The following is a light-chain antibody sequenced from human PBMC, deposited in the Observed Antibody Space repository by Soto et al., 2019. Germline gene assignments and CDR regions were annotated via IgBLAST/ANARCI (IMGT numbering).Light chain of an antibody. Sequence: IQVTLSVSSVSAYVRDRITITCRSSQSISRYLNLYQHKPGKAPKLLINAASSLERGVPSRFSGGGSGTDFTLNISSLQPDDFATCYCQQNYRATPWPFGQVSKVDVK. CDR1: QSISRY. V-gene: IGKV1-39*01. CDR2: AAS. CDR3: QQNYRATPWP. J-gene: IGKJ1*01.